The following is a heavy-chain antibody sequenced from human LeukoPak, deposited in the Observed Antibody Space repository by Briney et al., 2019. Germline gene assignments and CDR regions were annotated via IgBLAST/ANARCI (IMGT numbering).Heavy chain of an antibody. D-gene: IGHD1-26*01. CDR1: GGSISGTNW. Sequence: SGTLSLTCGVSGGSISGTNWWSWVRQPPGQGLEWIGEISLAGQTNYNPSLNGRVTMSLDKSSNQLSLHLTSVTAADTATYYCSRESGPFCPFGFWGQGTLVIVSS. V-gene: IGHV4-4*02. CDR2: ISLAGQT. CDR3: SRESGPFCPFGF. J-gene: IGHJ4*02.